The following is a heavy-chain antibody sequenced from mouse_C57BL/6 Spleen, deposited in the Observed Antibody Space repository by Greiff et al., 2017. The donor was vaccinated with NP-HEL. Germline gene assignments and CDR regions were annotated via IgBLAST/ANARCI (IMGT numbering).Heavy chain of an antibody. V-gene: IGHV5-17*01. CDR1: GFTFSDYG. Sequence: EVKLVESGGGLVKPGGSLKLSCAASGFTFSDYGMHWVRQAPEKGLEWVAYISSGSSTIYYADTVKGRFTIARDNAKNTLFLQMTSLRSEDTAMYYCARPGRGNYAMDYWGQGTSVTVSS. J-gene: IGHJ4*01. CDR2: ISSGSSTI. CDR3: ARPGRGNYAMDY. D-gene: IGHD1-1*01.